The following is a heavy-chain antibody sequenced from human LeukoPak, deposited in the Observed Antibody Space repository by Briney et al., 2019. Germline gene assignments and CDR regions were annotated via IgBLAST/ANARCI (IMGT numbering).Heavy chain of an antibody. CDR1: GYTFTGYY. CDR3: ARGDYGDYSPTFWGY. D-gene: IGHD4-17*01. J-gene: IGHJ4*02. Sequence: ASVKVSCKASGYTFTGYYMHWVRQAPGQGLEWMGWINPNSGGTNYAQKFQGRVTMTRDTSISTAYMELSRLRSDDTAVYYCARGDYGDYSPTFWGYWGQGTLVTVSS. CDR2: INPNSGGT. V-gene: IGHV1-2*02.